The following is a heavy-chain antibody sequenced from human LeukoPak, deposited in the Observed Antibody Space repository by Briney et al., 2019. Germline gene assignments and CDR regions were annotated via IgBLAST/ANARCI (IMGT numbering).Heavy chain of an antibody. V-gene: IGHV3-23*01. J-gene: IGHJ4*02. CDR3: AKRPAAVRGVIPYLDY. Sequence: GGSLRLSCAASGFMFSSFSMSWVRHVPGKGLEWVSTISAGGSTYYADSVKGRFTISRDNSKNTLFLQMNSLRAEDTAIYYCAKRPAAVRGVIPYLDYWGQGPRSPSPQ. CDR2: ISAGGST. D-gene: IGHD3-10*02. CDR1: GFMFSSFS.